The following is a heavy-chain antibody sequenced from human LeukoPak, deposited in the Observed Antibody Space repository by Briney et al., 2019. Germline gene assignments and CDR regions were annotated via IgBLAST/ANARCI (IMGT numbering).Heavy chain of an antibody. CDR3: ARGRNGYYFDY. V-gene: IGHV3-13*01. CDR1: GFTFSGYD. CDR2: IGTAGDT. Sequence: GGSLRLSCAASGFTFSGYDMHWVRQATGKGLEWVSAIGTAGDTYYPGSVKGRFTISRENAKNSLYLQMNSLRAGDTAVYYCARGRNGYYFDYWGQGTLVTVSS. J-gene: IGHJ4*02. D-gene: IGHD3-16*01.